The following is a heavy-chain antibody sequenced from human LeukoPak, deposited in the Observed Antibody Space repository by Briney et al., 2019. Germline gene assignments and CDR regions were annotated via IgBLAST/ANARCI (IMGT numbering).Heavy chain of an antibody. Sequence: GGSLRLSCAASGFTFSSYAMSWVRQAPGKGLEWVSVISGSGGTTCYADSVKGRFSISRDNSNNTLYLQMNSLRAEDTAVYYCAKAITMVRGVIDYWGQGTLVTVSS. CDR2: ISGSGGTT. CDR3: AKAITMVRGVIDY. J-gene: IGHJ4*02. CDR1: GFTFSSYA. V-gene: IGHV3-23*01. D-gene: IGHD3-10*01.